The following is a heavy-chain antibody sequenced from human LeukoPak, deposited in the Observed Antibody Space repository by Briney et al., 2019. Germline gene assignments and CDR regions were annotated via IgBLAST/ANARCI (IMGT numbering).Heavy chain of an antibody. J-gene: IGHJ4*02. V-gene: IGHV3-23*01. Sequence: GGSLRLSCAASGFTFSSYAMSWVRQAPGKGPEWVSAISGSGGGTYYADSVKGRFTISRDNSKNTLYLQMNSLRAEDTAVYYCAKRGNTQGSGGYYFDYWGQGTLVTVSS. CDR2: ISGSGGGT. CDR1: GFTFSSYA. CDR3: AKRGNTQGSGGYYFDY. D-gene: IGHD2-15*01.